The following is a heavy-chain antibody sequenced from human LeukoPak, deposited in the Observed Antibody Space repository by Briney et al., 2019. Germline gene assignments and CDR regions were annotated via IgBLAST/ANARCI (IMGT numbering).Heavy chain of an antibody. CDR1: GGSISGYY. J-gene: IGHJ1*01. CDR3: GRVRTGNTGSPEYFED. V-gene: IGHV4-59*01. D-gene: IGHD5-12*01. CDR2: LFYSGNT. Sequence: SETLSLTCTVSGGSISGYYWSWIREPPGKGREWVGYLFYSGNTNSNPSLKSRVTISAATSKTQFSLRLNSVTAADTAAYFCGRVRTGNTGSPEYFEDWGEGTLVTVSS.